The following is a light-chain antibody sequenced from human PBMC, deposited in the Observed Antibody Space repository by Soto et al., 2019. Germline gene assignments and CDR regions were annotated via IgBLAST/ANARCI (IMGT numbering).Light chain of an antibody. J-gene: IGKJ1*01. Sequence: DIQMTQSPSTLSASVGDRVTITCRASQYMTNWWAWYQQKPGKAPRLLIYDASTLESGVPSRFSGRGYGTEFTLNISSLQPDEFATYYCQQYKFYSQTFGQGTKVEMK. CDR2: DAS. V-gene: IGKV1-5*01. CDR1: QYMTNW. CDR3: QQYKFYSQT.